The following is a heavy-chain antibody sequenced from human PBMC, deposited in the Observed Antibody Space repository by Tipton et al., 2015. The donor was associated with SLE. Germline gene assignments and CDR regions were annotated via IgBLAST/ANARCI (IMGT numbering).Heavy chain of an antibody. V-gene: IGHV4-59*08. CDR2: IYYSGST. CDR3: ARRQYSSSWYGGFDY. D-gene: IGHD6-13*01. Sequence: TLSLTCTVSGGSISSHYWSWIRQPPGMGLEWIGYIYYSGSTKYNPSLKSRVTISVDTSKNQFSLKLSSVTAADTAVYYCARRQYSSSWYGGFDYWGQGTLVTVSS. CDR1: GGSISSHY. J-gene: IGHJ4*02.